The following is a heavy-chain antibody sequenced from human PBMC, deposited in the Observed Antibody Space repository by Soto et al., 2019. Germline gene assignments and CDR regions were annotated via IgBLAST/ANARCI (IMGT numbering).Heavy chain of an antibody. V-gene: IGHV4-34*01. Sequence: SETLSLTCAVYGESFSGYYWNWIRQPPGKELEWIGEISHSGSTNYNPSLKSRVTISVDTSKNQFSLKLSSVTAADTAVYYCARRIVARPFDYWDQGTLVTVSS. J-gene: IGHJ4*02. CDR2: ISHSGST. D-gene: IGHD6-6*01. CDR3: ARRIVARPFDY. CDR1: GESFSGYY.